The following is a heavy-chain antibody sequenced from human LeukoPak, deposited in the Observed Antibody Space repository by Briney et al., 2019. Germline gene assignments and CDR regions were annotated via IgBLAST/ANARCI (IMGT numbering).Heavy chain of an antibody. D-gene: IGHD4-23*01. J-gene: IGHJ4*02. CDR1: GGTFSSYA. Sequence: GASVKVSCKASGGTFSSYAISWVRQAPGQGLEWMGGIIPIFGTANYAQKFQGRVTITADESTSTAYMELSSLRSEDTAVYYCARDPQAINGGADDPENDYWGQGTLVTVSS. V-gene: IGHV1-69*13. CDR2: IIPIFGTA. CDR3: ARDPQAINGGADDPENDY.